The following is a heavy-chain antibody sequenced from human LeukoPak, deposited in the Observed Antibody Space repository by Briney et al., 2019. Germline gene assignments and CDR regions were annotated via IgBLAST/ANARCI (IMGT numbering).Heavy chain of an antibody. V-gene: IGHV3-21*01. J-gene: IGHJ4*02. CDR2: ISTSSSYT. D-gene: IGHD4-17*01. Sequence: GGSLRLSSAASGFTFSSYTMHWVRQAPGKGLEWVSCISTSSSYTYYADSVKGRFTISRDNAKNSLYLQMNSLRAEDTAVYYCARGGSTTTMTIDFDYWGQGTLVTVSS. CDR3: ARGGSTTTMTIDFDY. CDR1: GFTFSSYT.